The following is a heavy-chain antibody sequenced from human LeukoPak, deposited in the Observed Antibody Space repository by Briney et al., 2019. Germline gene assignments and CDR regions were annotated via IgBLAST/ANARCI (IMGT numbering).Heavy chain of an antibody. CDR3: AKGSGGGRPYYFDY. Sequence: MSGSVYSTYSGASGKGRFTISRHSSKNTLYLQMNSLRPEDTAVYYCAKGSGGGRPYYFDYWGQGTLVTVSS. D-gene: IGHD2-15*01. CDR2: MSGSVYST. J-gene: IGHJ4*02. V-gene: IGHV3-23*01.